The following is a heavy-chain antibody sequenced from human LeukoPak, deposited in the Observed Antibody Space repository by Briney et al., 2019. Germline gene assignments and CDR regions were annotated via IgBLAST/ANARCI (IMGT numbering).Heavy chain of an antibody. CDR2: ISSRSSTT. Sequence: GGSLILSCAGSGFTFSSYEMNWVRQAPGKGLEWLSYISSRSSTTYYADSVKGRFTISRDNAKNSLYLQMNSLRAEDTAVYYCARDHNNDFWYYGMDVWGRGTTVTVSS. D-gene: IGHD3-3*01. J-gene: IGHJ6*02. V-gene: IGHV3-48*03. CDR3: ARDHNNDFWYYGMDV. CDR1: GFTFSSYE.